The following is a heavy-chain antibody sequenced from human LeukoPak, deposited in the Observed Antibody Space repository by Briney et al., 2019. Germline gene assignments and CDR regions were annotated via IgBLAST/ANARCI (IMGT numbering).Heavy chain of an antibody. CDR1: GFTFSSYA. D-gene: IGHD2-21*01. CDR3: ARDLADYSDY. J-gene: IGHJ4*02. Sequence: GGSLRLSCAASGFTFSSYAMHWVRQAPGKGLEWVAVISYDGSNKYYADSVKGRFTISRDNSKNTLYLQMYSLRAEDTAVYYCARDLADYSDYWGQGTLVTVSS. CDR2: ISYDGSNK. V-gene: IGHV3-30-3*01.